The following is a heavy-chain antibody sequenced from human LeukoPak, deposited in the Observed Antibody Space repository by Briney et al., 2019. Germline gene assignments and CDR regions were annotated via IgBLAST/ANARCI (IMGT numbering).Heavy chain of an antibody. CDR3: ARLIAAAGTYLDY. CDR2: IYYSGST. CDR1: GGSISSYY. V-gene: IGHV4-59*08. Sequence: SGTLSLTCTVSGGSISSYYWSWIRQPPGKGLEWIGYIYYSGSTNYNPSLKSRVTISVDTSKNQFSLKLSSVTAADTAVYYCARLIAAAGTYLDYWGQGTLVTVSS. J-gene: IGHJ4*02. D-gene: IGHD6-13*01.